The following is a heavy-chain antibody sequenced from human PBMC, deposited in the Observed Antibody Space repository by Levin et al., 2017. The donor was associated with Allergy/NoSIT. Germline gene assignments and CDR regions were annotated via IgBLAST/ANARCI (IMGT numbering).Heavy chain of an antibody. CDR1: GGSIRSSNDY. D-gene: IGHD6-19*01. V-gene: IGHV4-39*01. CDR2: IYYSGSTYYSGST. CDR3: ASLSYNSGWRPPLY. Sequence: SQTLSLPCTVSGGSIRSSNDYWGWIRQPPGKGLECIGTIYYSGSTYYSGSTYYNPSLKSRVTISVDTSKNQFSLKLSSVTAADTAVYYCASLSYNSGWRPPLYWGQGTLVTVSS. J-gene: IGHJ4*02.